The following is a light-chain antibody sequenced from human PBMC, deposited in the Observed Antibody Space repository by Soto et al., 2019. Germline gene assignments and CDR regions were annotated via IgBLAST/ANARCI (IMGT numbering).Light chain of an antibody. CDR3: QQYEDYPLT. CDR2: EAS. CDR1: QSINTW. Sequence: DSQVTQSPSTLSASGGDRVTITCRASQSINTWLAWYQQKPGKAPELLIYEASSLQSGVPSRFGGSGSGTEFTLTISSLQPDDFATYFCQQYEDYPLTFGGGTKVDIK. V-gene: IGKV1-5*03. J-gene: IGKJ4*01.